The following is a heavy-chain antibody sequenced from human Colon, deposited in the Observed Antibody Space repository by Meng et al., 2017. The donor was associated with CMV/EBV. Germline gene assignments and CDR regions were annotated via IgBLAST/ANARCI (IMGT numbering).Heavy chain of an antibody. J-gene: IGHJ4*02. Sequence: GGSLRLSCAASGFIFSGSAMYWVRQASGKGREWVGRIRSKANNYATTYAASVEGRFTISRDDSKNMVYLEMNSLKTEDTAVYYCSRPTAVASSATDYWGQGTLVTVSS. CDR2: IRSKANNYAT. CDR1: GFIFSGSA. CDR3: SRPTAVASSATDY. V-gene: IGHV3-73*01. D-gene: IGHD6-19*01.